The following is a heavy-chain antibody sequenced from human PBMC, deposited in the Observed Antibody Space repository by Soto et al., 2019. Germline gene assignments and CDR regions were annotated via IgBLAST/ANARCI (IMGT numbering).Heavy chain of an antibody. Sequence: PGGSLRLSCAASGFTFGDYSIHWVRQAPWKGLEWVSGISWNSGSIGYADSVKGRFTISRDNAKNSLYLQMNSLRAEDTALYYCAKDIHYDSSGYYGFDSWGQGNLVTVSS. J-gene: IGHJ4*02. CDR2: ISWNSGSI. CDR3: AKDIHYDSSGYYGFDS. V-gene: IGHV3-9*01. D-gene: IGHD3-22*01. CDR1: GFTFGDYS.